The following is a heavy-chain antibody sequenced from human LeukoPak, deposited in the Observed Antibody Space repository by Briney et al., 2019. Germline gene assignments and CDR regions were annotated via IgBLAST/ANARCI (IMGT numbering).Heavy chain of an antibody. CDR1: GITFSRTD. D-gene: IGHD3-3*01. J-gene: IGHJ5*02. V-gene: IGHV3-13*01. Sequence: PGGSLRLSCAASGITFSRTDMHWVRQATGKGLEWVSAIGTIDDTYYADSVKGRFTISRDNSKNTLYLQMNSLRAEDTAVYYCAKDQAHYDFWSGSPWGQGTLVTVSS. CDR3: AKDQAHYDFWSGSP. CDR2: IGTIDDT.